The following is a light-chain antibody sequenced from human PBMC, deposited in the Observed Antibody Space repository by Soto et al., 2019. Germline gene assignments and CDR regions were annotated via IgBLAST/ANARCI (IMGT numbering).Light chain of an antibody. Sequence: EIVLTQSPGTLSLSPGERATLSCRASQSVSSAYLAWYQHKPGQPPTLLIYAASSRVTGIPDRFSGSGSGTDFTLPISRLDPEDFAVYYWQQYGSSSPWTFGQGTKVEIK. CDR2: AAS. V-gene: IGKV3-20*01. CDR3: QQYGSSSPWT. CDR1: QSVSSAY. J-gene: IGKJ1*01.